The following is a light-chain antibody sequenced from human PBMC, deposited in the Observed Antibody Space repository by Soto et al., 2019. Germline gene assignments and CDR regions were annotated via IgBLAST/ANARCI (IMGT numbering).Light chain of an antibody. V-gene: IGLV2-14*01. CDR3: SSYTSSRTYV. J-gene: IGLJ1*01. Sequence: QSVLTQPASVSGSPGQSITISCTGTTSDVGGYNYVSWYQQHPGKAPKLMIYGVSIRPSGASDRFSGSKSGNTASLTISGLQAEDEAGYYCSSYTSSRTYVFGTGTKLTVL. CDR2: GVS. CDR1: TSDVGGYNY.